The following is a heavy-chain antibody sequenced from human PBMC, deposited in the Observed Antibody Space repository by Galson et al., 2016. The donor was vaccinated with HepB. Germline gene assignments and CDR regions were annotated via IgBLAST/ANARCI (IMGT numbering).Heavy chain of an antibody. CDR3: ARGSDRKLGP. CDR2: INIFDNFS. CDR1: GYTFSQFG. V-gene: IGHV1-3*04. Sequence: SVKVSCKASGYTFSQFGIHWVRQAPGHRLEWVGWINIFDNFSKYSQKFQGRVTITRYTSASTAYVELHSLTSEDTAIYYCARGSDRKLGPWGQGTLVTVSS. J-gene: IGHJ5*02.